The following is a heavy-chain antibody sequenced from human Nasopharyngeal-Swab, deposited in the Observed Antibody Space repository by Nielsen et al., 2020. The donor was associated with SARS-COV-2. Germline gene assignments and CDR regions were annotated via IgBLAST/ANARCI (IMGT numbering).Heavy chain of an antibody. CDR1: GFTFSSYG. Sequence: GESLKISCAASGFTFSSYGMHWVRQAPGKGLEWVAVIWYDGSNKYYADSVKGRFTISRDNSKNTLYLQMNSLRAEDTAVYYCARDEAVAQSSYYGMDVWGQGTTVTVSS. CDR2: IWYDGSNK. D-gene: IGHD6-19*01. V-gene: IGHV3-33*01. CDR3: ARDEAVAQSSYYGMDV. J-gene: IGHJ6*02.